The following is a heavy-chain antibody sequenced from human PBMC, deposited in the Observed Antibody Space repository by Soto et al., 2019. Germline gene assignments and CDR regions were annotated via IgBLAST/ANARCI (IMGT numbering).Heavy chain of an antibody. D-gene: IGHD6-19*01. CDR3: AKTPQGGWVPFDY. CDR2: ISYDGSNK. J-gene: IGHJ4*02. CDR1: GFTFSSYG. Sequence: QVQLVESGGGVVQPGRSLRLSCAASGFTFSSYGMHWVRQAPGKGLEWVAVISYDGSNKYYADSVKGRFTISRDNXKNTLYLQMNSLRAEDTAVYYCAKTPQGGWVPFDYWGQGTLVTVSS. V-gene: IGHV3-30*18.